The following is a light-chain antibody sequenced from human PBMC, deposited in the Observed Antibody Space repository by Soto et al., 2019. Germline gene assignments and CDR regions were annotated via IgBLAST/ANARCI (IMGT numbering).Light chain of an antibody. CDR3: SSYTSSSPGV. V-gene: IGLV2-14*01. CDR1: SSDVGGYNY. J-gene: IGLJ3*02. CDR2: DVS. Sequence: QSALTQPASVSGSPGQSITISCTGTSSDVGGYNYVSWYQQHPGKAPKLMIYDVSNRPSGVSNRFSGSKSGNTASLTISGLQAEDEADYYCSSYTSSSPGVFGGGTKPTVL.